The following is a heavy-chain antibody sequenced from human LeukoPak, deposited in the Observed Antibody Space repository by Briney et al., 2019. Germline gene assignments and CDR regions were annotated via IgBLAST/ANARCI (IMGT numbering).Heavy chain of an antibody. J-gene: IGHJ4*02. V-gene: IGHV3-9*01. CDR2: ISWNSGSI. CDR3: AREGGLRD. CDR1: GFTFDDYA. D-gene: IGHD3-16*01. Sequence: PGGSLRLSCAASGFTFDDYAMHWVRQAPGKGLEWVSGISWNSGSIGYVDSVKGRFTISRDNAKNSLYLQMNSLRAEDTAVYYCAREGGLRDWGQGALVTVSS.